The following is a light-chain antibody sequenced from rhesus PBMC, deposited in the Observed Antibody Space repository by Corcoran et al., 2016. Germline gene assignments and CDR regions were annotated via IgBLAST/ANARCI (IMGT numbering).Light chain of an antibody. V-gene: IGKV1-36*02. J-gene: IGKJ3*01. Sequence: DIQMTQSPSSLSASVGDRVTITCRASQGISDYLSWYQQKPGKAPKRLIYAASSLESGVPSRFRGSGSGTEFTLTIRSLQPEDFAAYYCLQGYSTPFTFGPGTKLDIK. CDR2: AAS. CDR3: LQGYSTPFT. CDR1: QGISDY.